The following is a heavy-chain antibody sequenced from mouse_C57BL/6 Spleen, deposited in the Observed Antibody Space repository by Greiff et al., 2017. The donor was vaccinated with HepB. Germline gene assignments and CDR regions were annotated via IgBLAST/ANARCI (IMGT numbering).Heavy chain of an antibody. D-gene: IGHD2-4*01. CDR1: GYTFTSYW. CDR2: IDPSDSYT. J-gene: IGHJ4*01. V-gene: IGHV1-69*01. CDR3: ARYDYDVGAMDY. Sequence: VQLQQPGAELVMPGASVKLSCKASGYTFTSYWMHWVKQRPGQGLEWIGEIDPSDSYTNYNQKFKGKSTLTVDKSSSTAYMQLSSLTSEDSAVYYCARYDYDVGAMDYWGQGTSVTDSS.